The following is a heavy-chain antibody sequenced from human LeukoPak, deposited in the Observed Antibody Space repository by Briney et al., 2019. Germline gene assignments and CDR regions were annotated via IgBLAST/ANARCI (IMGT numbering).Heavy chain of an antibody. J-gene: IGHJ5*02. V-gene: IGHV1-24*01. D-gene: IGHD3-22*01. Sequence: ASVKVSCKASGYTFTGYYMHWVRQAPGKGLEWMGGFDPEDGETIYAQKFQGRVTMTEDTSTDTAYMELSSLRSEDTAVYYCASTLISSYYYDSSGKNWFDPWGQGTLVTVSS. CDR3: ASTLISSYYYDSSGKNWFDP. CDR1: GYTFTGYY. CDR2: FDPEDGET.